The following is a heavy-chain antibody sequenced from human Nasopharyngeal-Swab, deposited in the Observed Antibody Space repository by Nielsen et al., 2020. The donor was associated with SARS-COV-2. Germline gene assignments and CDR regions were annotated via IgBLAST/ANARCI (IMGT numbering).Heavy chain of an antibody. CDR3: ARDDKRYCTNGVCYMSCGMDV. CDR2: IYHSGST. Sequence: GSLSLSCAVSGGSVSSSAWWSWVRQPPRQGLEWIGEIYHSGSTNYNPSLKSRVTISVDKSKNQFSLKLSSVTAADTAVYYCARDDKRYCTNGVCYMSCGMDVWGQGTTVTVSS. CDR1: GGSVSSSAW. D-gene: IGHD2-8*01. J-gene: IGHJ6*02. V-gene: IGHV4-4*02.